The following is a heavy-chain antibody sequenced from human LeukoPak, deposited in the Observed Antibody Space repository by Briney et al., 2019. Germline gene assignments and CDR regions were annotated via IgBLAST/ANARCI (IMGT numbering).Heavy chain of an antibody. Sequence: SETLSLTCAVYGGSFSGYYWSWIRQPPGKGLEWIGEINHSGSTNYNPSLKSRVTISVDTSKNQFSLKLSSVTAADTAVYYCARSYFQGEYQRFYYYYYMDVWGKGTTVTVSS. V-gene: IGHV4-34*01. CDR2: INHSGST. CDR1: GGSFSGYY. J-gene: IGHJ6*03. CDR3: ARSYFQGEYQRFYYYYYMDV. D-gene: IGHD2-2*01.